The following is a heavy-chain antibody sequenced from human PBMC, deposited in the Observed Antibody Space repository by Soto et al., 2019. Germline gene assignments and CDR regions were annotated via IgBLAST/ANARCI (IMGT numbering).Heavy chain of an antibody. CDR3: ARSAGVVDGDDY. Sequence: QVQLVQSGAEVKKPGASVKVSCKASGYIFINYGISWVRQAPGQGLEWMGWINSYNGNTNSAQKVQSRVTMTTDTSTNTAYMELRSLTADDTAEYYCARSAGVVDGDDYWGQGTLVTVSS. D-gene: IGHD3-10*01. V-gene: IGHV1-18*01. CDR1: GYIFINYG. CDR2: INSYNGNT. J-gene: IGHJ4*02.